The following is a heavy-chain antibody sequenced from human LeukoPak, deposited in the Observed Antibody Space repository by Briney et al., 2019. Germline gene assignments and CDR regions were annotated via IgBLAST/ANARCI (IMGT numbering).Heavy chain of an antibody. Sequence: ASVKVSCKASGGTLSSYTIGWVRQAPGQGLEWMGRIIPILGIANYAQKFQGRVTITADKSTSTAYMELSSLRSEDTAVYYCARPTTVTLEGAFDIWGQGTMVTVSS. D-gene: IGHD4-17*01. CDR1: GGTLSSYT. V-gene: IGHV1-69*02. J-gene: IGHJ3*02. CDR2: IIPILGIA. CDR3: ARPTTVTLEGAFDI.